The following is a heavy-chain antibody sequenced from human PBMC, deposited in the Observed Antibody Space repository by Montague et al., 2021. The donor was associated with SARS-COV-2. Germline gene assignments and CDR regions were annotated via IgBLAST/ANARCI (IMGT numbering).Heavy chain of an antibody. Sequence: VKPTQTLTLTCTFSGFSLSTSGMCVSWIRQPPGKALEWLALIDWDDDKYYSTSLKTRLTISKGTSKNQVVLTMTNMDPVDTATYYCARIWGATRGDAFDIWGQRTMVTVSS. V-gene: IGHV2-70*01. D-gene: IGHD1-26*01. J-gene: IGHJ3*02. CDR3: ARIWGATRGDAFDI. CDR2: IDWDDDK. CDR1: GFSLSTSGMC.